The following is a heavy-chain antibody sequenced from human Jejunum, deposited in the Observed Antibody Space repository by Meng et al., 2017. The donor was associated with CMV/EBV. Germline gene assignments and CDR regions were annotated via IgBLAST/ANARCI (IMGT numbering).Heavy chain of an antibody. V-gene: IGHV3-23*01. CDR1: GSTFRNYP. J-gene: IGHJ5*02. Sequence: ASGSTFRNYPMSWVRQAPGRGLEWVSGISSSGGSTYDADSVKGRFSISRDNSRNTLYLQMMSLRAEDTAVYYCAGGGPAIYSPFDPWGQGTLVTVSS. CDR2: ISSSGGST. D-gene: IGHD3-16*01. CDR3: AGGGPAIYSPFDP.